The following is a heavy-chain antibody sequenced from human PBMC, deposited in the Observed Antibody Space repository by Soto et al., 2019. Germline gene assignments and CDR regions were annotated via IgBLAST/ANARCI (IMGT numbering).Heavy chain of an antibody. CDR3: ARGRYGDY. CDR1: GYGFTTYG. J-gene: IGHJ4*02. Sequence: QVHLVQSGAEVKKPGASVKVSCKGSGYGFTTYGITWVRQAPGQGLEWMAWISAHNGNTNYAQKRQGRVTVTRETSTSTAYMELRSLRSDDTAVYYSARGRYGDYWGQGALVTVSS. V-gene: IGHV1-18*01. CDR2: ISAHNGNT. D-gene: IGHD1-1*01.